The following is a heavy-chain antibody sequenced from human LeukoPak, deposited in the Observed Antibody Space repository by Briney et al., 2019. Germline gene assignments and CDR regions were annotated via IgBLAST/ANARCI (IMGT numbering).Heavy chain of an antibody. Sequence: GGSLRLSCAASGFTFSSYAMAWVRQAPGKGLEWVSRISTSGGTTSYADSVKGRFTISRDNSKNTLYLQINSLRAEDTAVYYCARDVNDYGDYSSTPFDYWGQGTLVTVSS. CDR3: ARDVNDYGDYSSTPFDY. D-gene: IGHD4-17*01. CDR2: ISTSGGTT. V-gene: IGHV3-23*01. J-gene: IGHJ4*02. CDR1: GFTFSSYA.